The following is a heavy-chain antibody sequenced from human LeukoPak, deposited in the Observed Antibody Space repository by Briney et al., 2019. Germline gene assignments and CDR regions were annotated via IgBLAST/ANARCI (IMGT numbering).Heavy chain of an antibody. J-gene: IGHJ4*02. CDR2: IDPNGNT. CDR1: GYSITTVYY. V-gene: IGHV4-38-2*02. D-gene: IGHD6-13*01. CDR3: ARVRQGSQFDY. Sequence: SETLSLSCTVSGYSITTVYYWGWVRQPPGKGLEWIASIDPNGNTYHNSSLRSRVTMSRDTSKNQFFLRLSAVTAADTAVYYCARVRQGSQFDYWGQGTLATVSS.